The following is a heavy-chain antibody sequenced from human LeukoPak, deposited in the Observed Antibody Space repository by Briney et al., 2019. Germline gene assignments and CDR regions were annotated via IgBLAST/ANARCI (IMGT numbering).Heavy chain of an antibody. D-gene: IGHD1-26*01. CDR2: IYTDGSGT. V-gene: IGHV3-74*01. Sequence: GGSLSLSCAASGFIFSRYWMHWVRQAPGKGLVWVARIYTDGSGTNYADSVKGRFTISRDNAKNMLYLQMNSLTAEDSAVYYCARVLSGASREVDQWGQGTLVTVSS. J-gene: IGHJ4*02. CDR3: ARVLSGASREVDQ. CDR1: GFIFSRYW.